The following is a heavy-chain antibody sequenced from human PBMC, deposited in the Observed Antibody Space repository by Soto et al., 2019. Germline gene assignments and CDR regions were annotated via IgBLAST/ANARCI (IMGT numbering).Heavy chain of an antibody. CDR1: GYTFTSYG. J-gene: IGHJ6*02. CDR2: ISAYNGNT. Sequence: GASVKVSCKASGYTFTSYGISWVRQAPGQGLEWMGWISAYNGNTNYAQKLQGRVTMTTDTSTSTAYMELRSLRSDDTAVYYCARGQCSGGSCYFRANIYYYYYYGMDVWGQGTTVTVSS. V-gene: IGHV1-18*01. D-gene: IGHD2-15*01. CDR3: ARGQCSGGSCYFRANIYYYYYYGMDV.